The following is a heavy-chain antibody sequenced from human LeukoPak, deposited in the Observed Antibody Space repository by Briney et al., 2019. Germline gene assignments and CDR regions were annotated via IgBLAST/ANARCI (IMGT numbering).Heavy chain of an antibody. D-gene: IGHD2-15*01. CDR3: AKVNVGVYFDY. V-gene: IGHV3-30-3*01. Sequence: GGSLRLSCVASGFTFSSYAMHWVRQAPGKGLEWVAVISYDGSNKYYADSVKGRFTISRDNSKNTLYLQMNSLRAEDTAVYYCAKVNVGVYFDYWGQGTLVTVSS. J-gene: IGHJ4*02. CDR2: ISYDGSNK. CDR1: GFTFSSYA.